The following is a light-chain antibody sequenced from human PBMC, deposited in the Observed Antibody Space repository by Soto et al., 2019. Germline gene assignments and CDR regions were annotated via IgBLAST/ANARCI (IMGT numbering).Light chain of an antibody. CDR1: QYVSSW. CDR3: QQYNPYSWT. CDR2: SAS. V-gene: IGKV1-5*03. J-gene: IGKJ2*02. Sequence: EIQMTQSPSTLSASVGDRVTITCRASQYVSSWLAWYQQKPGKAPKLLIYSASSLESGVPPRFSGSGSGTEFTLTISSLQPDDFATYYCQQYNPYSWTFGQGTKLEI.